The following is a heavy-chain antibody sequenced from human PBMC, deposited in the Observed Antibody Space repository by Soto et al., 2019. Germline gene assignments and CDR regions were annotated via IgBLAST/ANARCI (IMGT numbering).Heavy chain of an antibody. V-gene: IGHV1-69*08. CDR2: IIPILGIA. J-gene: IGHJ4*02. D-gene: IGHD2-2*02. CDR1: GGTFSSYT. CDR3: ARDCSSTSCYSDY. Sequence: QVQLVQSGAEVKKPGSSVKVSCKASGGTFSSYTISWVRQAPGQGLEWMGRIIPILGIANYAQKFQGRVTITADKSTSTAYMELSSLGSEDTAVYYCARDCSSTSCYSDYWGQGTLVTVSS.